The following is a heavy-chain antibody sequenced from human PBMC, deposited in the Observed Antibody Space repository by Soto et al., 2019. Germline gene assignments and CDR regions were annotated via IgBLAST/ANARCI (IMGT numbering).Heavy chain of an antibody. CDR3: AREGSGYNF. J-gene: IGHJ4*02. CDR2: IVPVFGRP. CDR1: RGSLSNFG. V-gene: IGHV1-69*13. Sequence: ASVKVSCQACRGSLSNFGIRWLRQAPGQGLEWMGGIVPVFGRPNYAQRFRGRLTITADESTSTGYMELISLRSDDTAVYYCAREGSGYNFWGQGTQVTVSS. D-gene: IGHD5-12*01.